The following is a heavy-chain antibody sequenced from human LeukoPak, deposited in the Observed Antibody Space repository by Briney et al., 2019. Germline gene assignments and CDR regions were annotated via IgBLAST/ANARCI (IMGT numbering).Heavy chain of an antibody. CDR3: ARGGSTLMPFDY. J-gene: IGHJ4*02. D-gene: IGHD2-2*01. V-gene: IGHV4-59*01. Sequence: SETLSLTCTASGGSISSYYWSWIRQPPGKGLEWIGYIYYSGSTNYNPSLKSRVTISVDTSKNQFSLKLSSVTAADTAVYYCARGGSTLMPFDYWGQGTLVTVSS. CDR1: GGSISSYY. CDR2: IYYSGST.